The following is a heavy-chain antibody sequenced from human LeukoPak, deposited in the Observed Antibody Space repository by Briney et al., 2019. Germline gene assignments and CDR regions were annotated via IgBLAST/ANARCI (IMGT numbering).Heavy chain of an antibody. CDR1: ESTFADYG. CDR2: INWKGDET. CDR3: ARDLSASWYSLGS. Sequence: GESLRLSCTDYESTFADYGMSWVRQAPGKGLEWVSGINWKGDETAYADSVKGRFTISRDNAKNSLYLQMKSLRAEDTVLYYCARDLSASWYSLGSWGQGTLVTVSS. D-gene: IGHD6-13*01. J-gene: IGHJ4*02. V-gene: IGHV3-20*04.